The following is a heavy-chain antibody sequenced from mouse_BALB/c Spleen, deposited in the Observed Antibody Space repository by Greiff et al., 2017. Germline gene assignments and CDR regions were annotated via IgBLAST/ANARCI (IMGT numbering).Heavy chain of an antibody. CDR1: GFTFSSYG. CDR2: INSNGGST. CDR3: ARRGLLRYYAMDY. J-gene: IGHJ4*01. V-gene: IGHV5-6-3*01. Sequence: EVHLVESGGGLVQPGGSLKLSCAASGFTFSSYGMSWVRQTPDKRLELVATINSNGGSTYYPDSVKGRFTISRDNAKNTLYLQMSSLKSEDTAMYYCARRGLLRYYAMDYWGQGTSVTVSS. D-gene: IGHD1-1*01.